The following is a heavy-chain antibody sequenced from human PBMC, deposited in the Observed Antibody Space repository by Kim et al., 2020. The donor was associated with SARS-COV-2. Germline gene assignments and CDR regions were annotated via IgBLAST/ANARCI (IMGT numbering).Heavy chain of an antibody. CDR1: NGSINNNY. CDR2: IHYTGST. CDR3: ARHKGASFDY. J-gene: IGHJ4*02. V-gene: IGHV4-59*08. Sequence: SETLSLTCTVTNGSINNNYWSWIRQPPGKGLEWVGYIHYTGSTYYEASLKSRVTIALDSSKTFFSLTLTSVTAADTAMYYCARHKGASFDYWGQGTLVTVSS.